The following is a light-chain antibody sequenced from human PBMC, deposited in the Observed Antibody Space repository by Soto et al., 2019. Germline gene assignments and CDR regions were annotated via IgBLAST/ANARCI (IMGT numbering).Light chain of an antibody. CDR2: GAP. Sequence: EIVLTQSPSTLSVSPGERATLSCRAGQSVSDNLAWYQQKLGQAPRLLIYGAPTRATGIPARFSGSGSGTEFTLTISSLQSEDFAVYYCQQYNKWPPITFGQGTRLEIK. V-gene: IGKV3-15*01. CDR3: QQYNKWPPIT. CDR1: QSVSDN. J-gene: IGKJ5*01.